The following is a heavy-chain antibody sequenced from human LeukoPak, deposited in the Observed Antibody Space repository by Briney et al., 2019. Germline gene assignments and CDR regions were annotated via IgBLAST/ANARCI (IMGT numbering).Heavy chain of an antibody. CDR3: ARVRNYDFWSGPTPKYYFDY. CDR1: GGSISSGSYY. CDR2: IYTSGST. D-gene: IGHD3-3*01. Sequence: PSQTLPLTCTVSGGSISSGSYYWSWIRQPAGKGLEWIGRIYTSGSTNYNPSLKGRVTISVDTSKNQFSLKLSSVTAADTAVYYCARVRNYDFWSGPTPKYYFDYWGQGTLVTVSS. J-gene: IGHJ4*02. V-gene: IGHV4-61*02.